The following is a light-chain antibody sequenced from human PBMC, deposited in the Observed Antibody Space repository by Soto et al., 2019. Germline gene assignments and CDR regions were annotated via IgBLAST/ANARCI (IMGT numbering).Light chain of an antibody. V-gene: IGKV3-20*01. Sequence: ELVLTQSPGTLSLSPGERATLSCRASQSVSSSYLAWYQQKPGQSPRLLIYGASSRATGIPDRFSGSGSGTHFPLTISRLEPEDFAVYYCQQYGSSSWTFGQGTKVDIK. CDR3: QQYGSSSWT. J-gene: IGKJ1*01. CDR1: QSVSSSY. CDR2: GAS.